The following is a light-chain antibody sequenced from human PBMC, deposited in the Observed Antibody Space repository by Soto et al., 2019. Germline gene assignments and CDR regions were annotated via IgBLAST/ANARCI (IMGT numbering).Light chain of an antibody. Sequence: EIVWTQSPGTLSLSPGERATLSCRASQSVSSSYLAWYQHKPGQAPRLLIYGASSRATGIPHRFSGSGSGTDFTLTISRLEPEDFAVYYCQQYGSSPPYSFGQGTKLEIK. CDR2: GAS. J-gene: IGKJ2*01. CDR3: QQYGSSPPYS. V-gene: IGKV3-20*01. CDR1: QSVSSSY.